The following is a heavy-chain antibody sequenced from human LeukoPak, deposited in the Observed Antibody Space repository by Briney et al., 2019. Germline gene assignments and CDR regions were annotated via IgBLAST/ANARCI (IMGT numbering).Heavy chain of an antibody. J-gene: IGHJ4*02. CDR3: ARGFYDSSGYYLDY. V-gene: IGHV3-64*01. D-gene: IGHD3-22*01. Sequence: GGSLRLSCAASGFTFSSYAMHWVRQAPGKGLEYVSAISSNGGSTSYANSVKGRFTISRDNSKNTLYLQMGSLRAEDMAVYYCARGFYDSSGYYLDYWGQGTLVTVSS. CDR2: ISSNGGST. CDR1: GFTFSSYA.